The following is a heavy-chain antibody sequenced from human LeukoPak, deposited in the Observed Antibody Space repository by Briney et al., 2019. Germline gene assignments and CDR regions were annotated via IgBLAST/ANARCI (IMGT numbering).Heavy chain of an antibody. CDR2: ITSSSSHL. CDR1: RFTFSNSA. J-gene: IGHJ4*02. D-gene: IGHD4-11*01. Sequence: GGSLRLSCAASRFTFSNSAMSWVRQAPGAGLEWVASITSSSSHLYYADSVKGRFTISRDNAKDSLYLQMNSLRAEDTALYYCARADMTTITYPEYWGQGTPVTVSS. V-gene: IGHV3-21*01. CDR3: ARADMTTITYPEY.